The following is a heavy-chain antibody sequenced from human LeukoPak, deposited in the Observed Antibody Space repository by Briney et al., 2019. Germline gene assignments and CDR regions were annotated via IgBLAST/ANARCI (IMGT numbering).Heavy chain of an antibody. Sequence: PSETLSLTCTVSGGSIGSGSYFWSWIRQPAGKGLEWIGRIYNSGSTNYNPSLKSRVTISVDTSKNQFSLKLSSVAAADTAVYYCARDQWLLQAYYFDYWGQGILVTVSS. CDR1: GGSIGSGSYF. CDR2: IYNSGST. V-gene: IGHV4-61*02. CDR3: ARDQWLLQAYYFDY. J-gene: IGHJ4*02. D-gene: IGHD6-19*01.